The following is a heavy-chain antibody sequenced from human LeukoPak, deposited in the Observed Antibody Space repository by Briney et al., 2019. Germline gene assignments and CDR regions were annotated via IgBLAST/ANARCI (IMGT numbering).Heavy chain of an antibody. J-gene: IGHJ5*02. CDR1: GSSMNLYS. CDR3: ARGRDWFDP. CDR2: MYYSGTT. Sequence: SETLSLTCSVSGSSMNLYSWNWIRQSPGKGLEWIAYMYYSGTTNYNPSLENRAAISLDLSRHQFSLRLNSVTAADTAVYYCARGRDWFDPWGQGTLVTVSS. V-gene: IGHV4-59*12.